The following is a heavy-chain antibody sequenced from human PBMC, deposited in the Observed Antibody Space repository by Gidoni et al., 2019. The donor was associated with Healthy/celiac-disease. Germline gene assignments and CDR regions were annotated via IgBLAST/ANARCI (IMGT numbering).Heavy chain of an antibody. CDR3: ARDREVTATPYGYFDL. Sequence: QVQLQESGPGLVKPSQTLSLTCTVSGGSISSGGYYGSWIRQHPGKGLEWIGYIYYSGSTYYNPSLKSRVTISVDTSKNQFSLKLSSVTAADTAVYYCARDREVTATPYGYFDLWGRGTLVTVSS. D-gene: IGHD2-21*02. CDR1: GGSISSGGYY. J-gene: IGHJ2*01. CDR2: IYYSGST. V-gene: IGHV4-31*03.